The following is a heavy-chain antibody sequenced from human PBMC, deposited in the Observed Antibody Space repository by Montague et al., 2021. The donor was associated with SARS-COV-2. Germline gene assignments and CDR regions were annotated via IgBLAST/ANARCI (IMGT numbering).Heavy chain of an antibody. Sequence: SETLSLTCTVSGASIRDYYWSWIRQPPGKGLEWIGYIYESGSTKSNPSLTSRLIMSVDTSRNQFSLTLSSVTTADTAVYYCERDRGLSGFYGYDPLYFYGMDVWGQGTTVIVSS. J-gene: IGHJ6*02. CDR3: ERDRGLSGFYGYDPLYFYGMDV. V-gene: IGHV4-59*01. D-gene: IGHD5-12*01. CDR2: IYESGST. CDR1: GASIRDYY.